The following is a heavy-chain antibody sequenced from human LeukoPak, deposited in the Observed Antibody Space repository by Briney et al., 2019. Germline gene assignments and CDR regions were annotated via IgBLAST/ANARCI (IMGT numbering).Heavy chain of an antibody. CDR3: ARDNLRSGLFGVVINSRYFDY. V-gene: IGHV1-2*02. CDR1: GYTFTGYY. J-gene: IGHJ4*02. CDR2: INPNSGGT. Sequence: ASVKVSCKASGYTFTGYYMHWVRQAPGQGLEWMGWINPNSGGTNYAQKLQGRVTMTTDTSTSTAYMELRSLRSDDTAVYYCARDNLRSGLFGVVINSRYFDYWGQGTLVTVSS. D-gene: IGHD3-3*01.